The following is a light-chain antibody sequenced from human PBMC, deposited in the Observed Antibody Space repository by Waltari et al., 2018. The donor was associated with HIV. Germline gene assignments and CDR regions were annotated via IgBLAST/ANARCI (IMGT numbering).Light chain of an antibody. CDR3: SSYAGSNNLL. CDR2: EVT. CDR1: SSDVGGYNY. J-gene: IGLJ2*01. V-gene: IGLV2-8*01. Sequence: QSALTQPPSASGSPGQSVTISCTGNSSDVGGYNYDSWYQQHPGKAPKLMIYEVTKRPSGVPVRCSVSKAGNTSSLTVSGLQAEDEADYYCSSYAGSNNLLFGGGTKLTVL.